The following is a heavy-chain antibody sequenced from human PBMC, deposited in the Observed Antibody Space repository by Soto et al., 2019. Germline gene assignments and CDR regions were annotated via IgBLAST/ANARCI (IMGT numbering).Heavy chain of an antibody. J-gene: IGHJ4*02. V-gene: IGHV4-59*01. D-gene: IGHD2-15*01. CDR3: ARDATLRY. CDR2: IYNSGTT. Sequence: QVQLQESGPGLMKPSETLSLTCTVSGASMDGFYWNWIRQPPGKGLEWIGYIYNSGTTNYNPSLKSRVTISIDMSKNQFSLNLTSVTAADTAVYYCARDATLRYWGQGTLVTVSS. CDR1: GASMDGFY.